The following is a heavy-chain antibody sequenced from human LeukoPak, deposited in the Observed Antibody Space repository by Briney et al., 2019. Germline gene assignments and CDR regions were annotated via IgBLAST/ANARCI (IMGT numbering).Heavy chain of an antibody. CDR3: ARVNSCWKKKGNFDY. J-gene: IGHJ4*02. D-gene: IGHD6-19*01. V-gene: IGHV3-48*01. CDR1: GFTFSSYS. CDR2: ISSSSSTI. Sequence: PGGSLRLSCAASGFTFSSYSMNWVRQAPGKGLEWVSYISSSSSTIYYADSVKGRFTLSRDNAKNSLYLQMNSLRAEDTAVYYCARVNSCWKKKGNFDYWGQGTLVTVSS.